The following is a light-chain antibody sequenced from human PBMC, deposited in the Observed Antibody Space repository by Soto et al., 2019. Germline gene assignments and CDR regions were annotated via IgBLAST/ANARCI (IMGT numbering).Light chain of an antibody. Sequence: EIVLTQSPGTLSLSPGERATLSCRASQSVSSSFLAWYQQKPGQAPRLLIYGASTRATGIPDRFSGSGSGTDVTLTISRLEPEDFSAYYCQQYDSSPWTFGQGTKVEIK. J-gene: IGKJ1*01. V-gene: IGKV3-20*01. CDR2: GAS. CDR1: QSVSSSF. CDR3: QQYDSSPWT.